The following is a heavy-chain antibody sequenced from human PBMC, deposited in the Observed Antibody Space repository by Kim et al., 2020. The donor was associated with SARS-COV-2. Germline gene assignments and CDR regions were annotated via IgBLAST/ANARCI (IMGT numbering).Heavy chain of an antibody. Sequence: SETLSLTCAVYGGSFSGYYWSWIRQPPGKGLEWIGEINHSGSTNYNPSLKSRVTISVDTSKNQFSLKLSSVTAADTAVYYCARGSRNPIAADDYWGQGTLVTVSS. J-gene: IGHJ4*02. CDR2: INHSGST. D-gene: IGHD6-13*01. V-gene: IGHV4-34*01. CDR1: GGSFSGYY. CDR3: ARGSRNPIAADDY.